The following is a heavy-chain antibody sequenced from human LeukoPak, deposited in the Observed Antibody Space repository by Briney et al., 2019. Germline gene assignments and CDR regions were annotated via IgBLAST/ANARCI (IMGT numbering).Heavy chain of an antibody. CDR2: LYSGGSI. CDR3: ARPPMVRGVIITGDDVFDI. D-gene: IGHD3-10*01. CDR1: GLIVSSNY. J-gene: IGHJ3*02. V-gene: IGHV3-53*01. Sequence: GGSLRLSCAASGLIVSSNYMSWVRQAPGKGLEWVSALYSGGSIYYADSVKGRFTISRDNSKNTLYLQMNSLKAEDTAVYYCARPPMVRGVIITGDDVFDIWGQGTMVTVSS.